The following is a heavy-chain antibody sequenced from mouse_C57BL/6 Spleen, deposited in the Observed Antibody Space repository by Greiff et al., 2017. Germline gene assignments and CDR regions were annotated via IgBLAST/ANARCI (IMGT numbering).Heavy chain of an antibody. V-gene: IGHV1-42*01. J-gene: IGHJ1*03. Sequence: VQLQQSGPELVKPGASVKISCKASGYSFTGYYMNWVKQSPEKSLEWIGEINPSNGGTTYNQKFKAKATLTVDKSSSTAYMQLNSLTSEDSAVYYCAREDGYHWYCDVWGTGTTVTVSS. D-gene: IGHD2-3*01. CDR2: INPSNGGT. CDR3: AREDGYHWYCDV. CDR1: GYSFTGYY.